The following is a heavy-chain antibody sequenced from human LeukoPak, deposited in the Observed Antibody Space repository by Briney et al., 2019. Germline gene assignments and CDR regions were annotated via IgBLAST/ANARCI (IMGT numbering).Heavy chain of an antibody. Sequence: GASLKISCKGSGYRFTSYWIGWVRQLPGKGLEWMGIIYPSDSDTRYSPSFQGQVTISADKSISTAYLQWSSLKASDTAMYYCARHETGPYFDYWGQGTLVTVSS. D-gene: IGHD1-1*01. CDR2: IYPSDSDT. J-gene: IGHJ4*02. CDR1: GYRFTSYW. V-gene: IGHV5-51*01. CDR3: ARHETGPYFDY.